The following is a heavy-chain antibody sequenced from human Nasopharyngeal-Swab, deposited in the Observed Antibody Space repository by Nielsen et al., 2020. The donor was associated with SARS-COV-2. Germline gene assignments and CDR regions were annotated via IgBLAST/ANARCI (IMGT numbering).Heavy chain of an antibody. CDR1: GFTFSSYW. V-gene: IGHV3-74*01. Sequence: GESLKISCAASGFTFSSYWMHWVRQAPGKGLVWVSRINSDGSSTSYADSVKGRFTISRDNSKNTLYLQMNSLRAEDTAVYYCAKDGGVYYGSGSYHPTYYGMDVWGQGTTVTVSS. D-gene: IGHD3-10*01. J-gene: IGHJ6*02. CDR3: AKDGGVYYGSGSYHPTYYGMDV. CDR2: INSDGSST.